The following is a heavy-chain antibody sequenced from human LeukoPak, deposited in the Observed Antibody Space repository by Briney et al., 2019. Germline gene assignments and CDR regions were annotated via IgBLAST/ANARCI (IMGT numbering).Heavy chain of an antibody. V-gene: IGHV3-48*03. D-gene: IGHD5-18*01. CDR2: ISSSGSTT. Sequence: GGSLRLSCAASGFTFSSYEMNWVRQAPGKGLEWVSYISSSGSTTYYADSVKGRFTISRDNSYNTLYLQMNSLRVEDTAVYYCAKVGSGGYSYGADYYYDYMDVWGKGTTVTISS. J-gene: IGHJ6*03. CDR1: GFTFSSYE. CDR3: AKVGSGGYSYGADYYYDYMDV.